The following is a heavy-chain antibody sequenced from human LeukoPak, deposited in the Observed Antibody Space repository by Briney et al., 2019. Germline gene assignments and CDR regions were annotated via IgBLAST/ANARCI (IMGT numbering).Heavy chain of an antibody. CDR2: IVVGSGNT. J-gene: IGHJ4*02. CDR1: GSTFTSSA. D-gene: IGHD6-19*01. CDR3: AAESPNSSGWYDY. V-gene: IGHV1-58*02. Sequence: SVKVSCKASGSTFTSSAMQWVRQARGQRLEWIGWIVVGSGNTNYAQGFQERVTITRDMSTSTAYMELRSLRSEDTAVYYCAAESPNSSGWYDYWGQGTLVTVSS.